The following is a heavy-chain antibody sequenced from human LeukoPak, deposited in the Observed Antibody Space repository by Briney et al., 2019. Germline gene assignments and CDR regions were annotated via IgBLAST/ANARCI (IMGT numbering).Heavy chain of an antibody. J-gene: IGHJ3*02. CDR3: ARYTAYAFDI. Sequence: GSLRLSCAASGFTFSNYEMNWVRQAPGKGLEWISYISRSTSAIYYADSVKGRFTISRDSANNSLYLQMSSLRDDDTALYYCARYTAYAFDIWGQGTMVTVSS. D-gene: IGHD2-2*02. V-gene: IGHV3-48*02. CDR2: ISRSTSAI. CDR1: GFTFSNYE.